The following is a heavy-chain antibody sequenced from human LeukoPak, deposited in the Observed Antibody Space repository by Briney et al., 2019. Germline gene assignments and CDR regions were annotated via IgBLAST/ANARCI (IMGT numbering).Heavy chain of an antibody. CDR2: IKDDGSHT. CDR3: ARGSGIITGIDE. Sequence: GGSLRLFCAASGFTFSSHWMHWVRQAPGKGLVWVSRIKDDGSHTNYADSVKGRFTISRDSAKNTLSLQMNSLRAEDTAVYYCARGSGIITGIDEWGQGTLVTVSS. J-gene: IGHJ4*02. CDR1: GFTFSSHW. V-gene: IGHV3-74*01. D-gene: IGHD6-25*01.